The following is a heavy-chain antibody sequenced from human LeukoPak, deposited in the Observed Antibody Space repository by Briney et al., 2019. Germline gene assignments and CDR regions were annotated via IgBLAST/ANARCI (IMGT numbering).Heavy chain of an antibody. D-gene: IGHD6-19*01. J-gene: IGHJ4*02. CDR2: IDQSGST. CDR1: GGSISSSSYY. V-gene: IGHV4-39*07. Sequence: KPSETLSLTCTVSGGSISSSSYYWGWIRQPPGMGLEWVGEIDQSGSTKYNPFLKSRVTISLDWSKNQVSLKLNSVTAADTAVYYCSSISGWGQGTLVTVSS. CDR3: SSISG.